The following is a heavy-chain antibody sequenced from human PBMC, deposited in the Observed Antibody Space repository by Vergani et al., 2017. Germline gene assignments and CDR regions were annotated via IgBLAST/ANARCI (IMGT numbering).Heavy chain of an antibody. CDR2: IYRTGRT. Sequence: QVQLQESGPGLVKPSETLSLTCAVSGFSIDNGYYWDWIRQPPGKGLEWIGSIYRTGRTHFNPSLKSRVTISVDTSKNQFSLKLSSVTAADTAVYYCARGVRWFTDYYYMDVWGKGTTVTVSS. CDR3: ARGVRWFTDYYYMDV. V-gene: IGHV4-38-2*01. J-gene: IGHJ6*03. D-gene: IGHD3-10*01. CDR1: GFSIDNGYY.